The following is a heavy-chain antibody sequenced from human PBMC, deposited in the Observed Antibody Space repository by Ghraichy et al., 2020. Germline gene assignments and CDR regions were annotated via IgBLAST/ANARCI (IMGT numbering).Heavy chain of an antibody. CDR3: ARDADRGGDLDY. V-gene: IGHV3-7*01. Sequence: GGSLRLSCAASGFPFSGYWMTWVRQTPAKRLEWVANIKKDGSKKYYVESVKGRFTISRDNAKSSLYLEMNSLRAEDTAVYYCARDADRGGDLDYWGQGTLVTVSS. CDR2: IKKDGSKK. J-gene: IGHJ4*02. D-gene: IGHD3-16*01. CDR1: GFPFSGYW.